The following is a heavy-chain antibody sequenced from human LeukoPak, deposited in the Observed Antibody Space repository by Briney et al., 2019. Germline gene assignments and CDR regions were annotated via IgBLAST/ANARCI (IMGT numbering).Heavy chain of an antibody. CDR1: GGSISSSSYY. CDR3: ASRYCTNGVCYFDY. J-gene: IGHJ4*02. V-gene: IGHV4-39*01. D-gene: IGHD2-8*01. CDR2: IYYSGST. Sequence: SETLSLTCTVSGGSISSSSYYWGRIRQPPGKGLEWIGSIYYSGSTYYNPSLKSRVTISVDTSKNQFSLKLSSVTAADTAVYYCASRYCTNGVCYFDYWGQGTLVTVSS.